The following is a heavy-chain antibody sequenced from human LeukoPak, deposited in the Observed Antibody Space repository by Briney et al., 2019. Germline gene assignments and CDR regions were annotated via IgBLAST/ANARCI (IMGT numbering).Heavy chain of an antibody. J-gene: IGHJ4*02. CDR1: NYYISSGSY. CDR3: ARANDRGGTSPLDY. Sequence: RPSETLSLTCGVSNYYISSGSYWSWIRQPPGKGLEWIGSIYHTGSSYYSSSLQSRVTISVDTSKNQFSVKLSSVTAADTDVYYCARANDRGGTSPLDYWGQGTLVTVSS. V-gene: IGHV4-38-2*01. CDR2: IYHTGSS. D-gene: IGHD2-2*01.